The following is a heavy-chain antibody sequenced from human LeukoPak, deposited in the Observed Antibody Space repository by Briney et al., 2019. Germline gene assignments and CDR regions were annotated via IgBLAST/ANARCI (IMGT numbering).Heavy chain of an antibody. D-gene: IGHD1-26*01. CDR2: IDPGDSDT. V-gene: IGHV5-51*01. CDR3: AIYSDTYYFDH. CDR1: GYSFTSSW. J-gene: IGHJ4*02. Sequence: GESLKISCQGSGYSFTSSWIGWVRQMPGKGLEWMGIIDPGDSDTRYRPSFQGQVTISDDNSISTAYLQWSSLKASDTAMYYCAIYSDTYYFDHWGQGTLVTVSS.